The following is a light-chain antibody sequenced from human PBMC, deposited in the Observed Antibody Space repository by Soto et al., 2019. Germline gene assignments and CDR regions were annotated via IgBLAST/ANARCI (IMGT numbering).Light chain of an antibody. Sequence: EIVLPQSPGTLPLSPGERATLSCRASQSVADNYLAWYQQKPGQAPRLLIYAASRRATGIPDTFSGSGSGTDFTLTITRLEPEDFALYYCQQYGHSPRTFGQGTRVEIK. V-gene: IGKV3-20*01. CDR1: QSVADNY. CDR2: AAS. J-gene: IGKJ1*01. CDR3: QQYGHSPRT.